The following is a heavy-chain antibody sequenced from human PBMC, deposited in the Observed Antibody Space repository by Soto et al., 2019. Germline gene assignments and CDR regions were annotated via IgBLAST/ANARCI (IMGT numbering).Heavy chain of an antibody. J-gene: IGHJ5*02. D-gene: IGHD3-10*01. Sequence: ASVKVSCKASGYTFTSYGISWVRQAPGQGLEWMGWISAYNGNTNYAQKLQGRVTMTTDTSTSTAYMELRSLRSDDTAVYYCARDVCYGWGSYYLNSPLGWFDPWGRGPLVPVSS. CDR2: ISAYNGNT. CDR1: GYTFTSYG. CDR3: ARDVCYGWGSYYLNSPLGWFDP. V-gene: IGHV1-18*01.